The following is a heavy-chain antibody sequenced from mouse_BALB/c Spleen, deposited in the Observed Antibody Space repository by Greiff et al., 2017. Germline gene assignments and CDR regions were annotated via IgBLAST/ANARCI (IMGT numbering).Heavy chain of an antibody. J-gene: IGHJ4*01. V-gene: IGHV5-6*02. D-gene: IGHD1-1*02. Sequence: DVMLVESGGDLVKPGGSLKLSCAASGFTFSSYGMSWVRQTPDKRLEWVATISSGGSYTYYPDSVKGRFTISRDNAKNTLYLQMSSLKSEDTAMYYCARQEEYGARGYAMDYWGQGTSVTVSS. CDR3: ARQEEYGARGYAMDY. CDR1: GFTFSSYG. CDR2: ISSGGSYT.